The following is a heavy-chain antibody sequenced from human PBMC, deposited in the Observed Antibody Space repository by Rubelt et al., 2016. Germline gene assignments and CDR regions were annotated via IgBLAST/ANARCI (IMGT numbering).Heavy chain of an antibody. CDR3: ATRRSALGSFEF. CDR2: IYSSGIT. Sequence: QVQLQESGPGLVKPSETLSLTCTVSGGSISSYYWSWIRQPAGKGLEWIGRIYSSGITNYNPSLKSRVIMSVDTSKNQFSLKLSSVTAADTAIYNCATRRSALGSFEFWGQGIVVTVSS. CDR1: GGSISSYY. V-gene: IGHV4-4*07. J-gene: IGHJ4*02. D-gene: IGHD3-10*01.